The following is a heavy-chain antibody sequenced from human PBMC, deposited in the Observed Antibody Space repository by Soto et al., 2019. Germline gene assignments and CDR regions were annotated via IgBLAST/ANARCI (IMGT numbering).Heavy chain of an antibody. J-gene: IGHJ4*02. V-gene: IGHV1-69*06. CDR1: GGTFSSYA. CDR3: ARGDYCSSTRCYILGY. CDR2: IIPIFGTA. D-gene: IGHD2-2*02. Sequence: QVQLVQSGAEVKKPGSSVKVSCKASGGTFSSYAISWVRQAPAQGLEWMGGIIPIFGTANYAQKFQGRVTITAVKSTSTAYMELSSLRSEDTAVYYCARGDYCSSTRCYILGYWGQGTLVTVSS.